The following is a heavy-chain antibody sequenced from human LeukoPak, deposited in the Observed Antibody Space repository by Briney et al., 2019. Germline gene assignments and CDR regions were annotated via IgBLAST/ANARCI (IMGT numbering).Heavy chain of an antibody. V-gene: IGHV1-18*01. D-gene: IGHD2-2*01. J-gene: IGHJ5*02. CDR3: ARDLVGCSSTSCRNWFDP. CDR2: ISAYNGNT. Sequence: RASVKVSCKASGYTFTSYGISWVRQAPGQGLEWMGWISAYNGNTNYAQKLQGRVTMTTDTSTSTAYMELRSLRSDDTAVYYCARDLVGCSSTSCRNWFDPWGQGTLVTASS. CDR1: GYTFTSYG.